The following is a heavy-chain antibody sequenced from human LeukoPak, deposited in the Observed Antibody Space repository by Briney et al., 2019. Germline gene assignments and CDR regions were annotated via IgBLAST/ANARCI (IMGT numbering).Heavy chain of an antibody. Sequence: SETLSLTRTVSGGSISSYYWSWIRQPPGKGLEWIGYIYYSGSTNYNPSLKSRVTISVDTSKNQFSLKLSSVTAADTAVYYCARDHSPRYGDYSSNWFDPWGQGTLVTVSS. J-gene: IGHJ5*02. CDR3: ARDHSPRYGDYSSNWFDP. CDR1: GGSISSYY. D-gene: IGHD4-17*01. CDR2: IYYSGST. V-gene: IGHV4-59*01.